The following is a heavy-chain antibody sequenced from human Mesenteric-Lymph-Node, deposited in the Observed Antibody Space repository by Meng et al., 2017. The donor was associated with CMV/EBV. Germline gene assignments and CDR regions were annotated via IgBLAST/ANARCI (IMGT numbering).Heavy chain of an antibody. D-gene: IGHD3-22*01. J-gene: IGHJ4*02. CDR1: GFTFDDYT. CDR2: ISRSGGNT. V-gene: IGHV3-23*01. CDR3: AKDSPSSDFFPYYFDS. Sequence: GESLKISCAASGFTFDDYTMHWVRQAPGKGLEWVSAISRSGGNTYYADSVKGRFTISRDKSKNTLYLQMLSLRAEDTAVYYCAKDSPSSDFFPYYFDSWGQGTLVTVSS.